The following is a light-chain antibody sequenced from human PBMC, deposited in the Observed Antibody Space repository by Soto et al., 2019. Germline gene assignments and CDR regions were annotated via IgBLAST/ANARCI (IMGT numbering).Light chain of an antibody. Sequence: SYELTQPPSVSVSPGQTARIACSGDALPKQYAYWYQQKPGQAPVLVIYKDNERPSGIPERFSGSSSGTTVTLTISGVQAEDEADYYCQSSDRGDTYWVFGGGTQLTVL. J-gene: IGLJ3*02. V-gene: IGLV3-25*02. CDR2: KDN. CDR3: QSSDRGDTYWV. CDR1: ALPKQY.